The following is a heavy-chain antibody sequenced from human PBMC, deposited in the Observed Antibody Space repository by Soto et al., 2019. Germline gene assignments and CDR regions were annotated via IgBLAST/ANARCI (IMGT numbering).Heavy chain of an antibody. J-gene: IGHJ4*02. CDR3: TALGYYDSSAGGGY. Sequence: XGSLKLSCAAAGFTFSSYGMHWVRQAPGKGLEWVAVISYDGSNQYYADSVKGRFTVSRDKSKNTLYLQMNSLRAEDTAVYYCTALGYYDSSAGGGYWGQGTLVTVSS. V-gene: IGHV3-30*03. D-gene: IGHD3-22*01. CDR1: GFTFSSYG. CDR2: ISYDGSNQ.